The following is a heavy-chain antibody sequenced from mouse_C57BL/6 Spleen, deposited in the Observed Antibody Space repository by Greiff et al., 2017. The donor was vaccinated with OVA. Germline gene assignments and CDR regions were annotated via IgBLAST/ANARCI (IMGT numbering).Heavy chain of an antibody. Sequence: VQLQQSGAELVKPGASVKLSCTASGFNIKDYYMHWVKQRTEQGLEWIGRIDPEDGATTYAPKFQGKATITADTSSNTAYLQLSSLTSEDTAVYYCAREEGKAMDDWGQGTSVTVSS. V-gene: IGHV14-2*01. CDR2: IDPEDGAT. CDR3: AREEGKAMDD. J-gene: IGHJ4*01. CDR1: GFNIKDYY.